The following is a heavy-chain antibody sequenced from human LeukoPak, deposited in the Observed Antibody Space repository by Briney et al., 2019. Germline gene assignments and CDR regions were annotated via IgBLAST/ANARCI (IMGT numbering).Heavy chain of an antibody. D-gene: IGHD6-13*01. CDR1: GDSISSSGHS. CDR3: AVDYSSSWYFDY. Sequence: SETLSLTCTVSGDSISSSGHSWGWIRQPPGKGLEWIGTIYYSGRTYYNPSLKSRVTISVDTSKNQFSLKLSSVTAADTAVYYCAVDYSSSWYFDYWGQGTLVSVSS. CDR2: IYYSGRT. V-gene: IGHV4-39*01. J-gene: IGHJ4*02.